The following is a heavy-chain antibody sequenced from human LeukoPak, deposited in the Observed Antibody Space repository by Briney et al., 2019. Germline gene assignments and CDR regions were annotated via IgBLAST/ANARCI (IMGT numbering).Heavy chain of an antibody. Sequence: GGSLRLSCAASGFAFSGYWMSWVRQAPGKGLEWVASIGLDGSQQKYADSVKGRFTISRDNAKNSLFLQMIGLRAEDTAVYSCGGEPRMLAYWGQGTLVTVSS. V-gene: IGHV3-7*01. J-gene: IGHJ4*02. CDR2: IGLDGSQQ. D-gene: IGHD3-10*02. CDR1: GFAFSGYW. CDR3: GGEPRMLAY.